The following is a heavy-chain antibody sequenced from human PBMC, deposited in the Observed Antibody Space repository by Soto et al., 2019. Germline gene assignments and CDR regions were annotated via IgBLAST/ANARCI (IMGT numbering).Heavy chain of an antibody. CDR3: AREGASGSHIGY. J-gene: IGHJ4*02. CDR1: GGTFSSYA. D-gene: IGHD1-26*01. V-gene: IGHV1-69*01. CDR2: IIPIFGTA. Sequence: QVQLVQSGAEVKKPGSSVKVSCKASGGTFSSYAISWVRQAPGQGLEWMGGIIPIFGTANYAQKFQGRVTITADESTSTAYMERSSLRDEDTAVYYCAREGASGSHIGYWGQGTLGTVSS.